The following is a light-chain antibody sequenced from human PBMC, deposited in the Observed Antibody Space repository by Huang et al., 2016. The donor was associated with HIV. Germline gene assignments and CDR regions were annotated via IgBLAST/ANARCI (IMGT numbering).Light chain of an antibody. CDR3: QQYSDGYT. V-gene: IGKV3-15*01. Sequence: ETVMTQSPVTLSVSTGERATLSCRASQSVSSNLAWYQQRHGQEPRLLIYDTSTRSTGIPDRFRGSGSGTEFTLTISGLQSADFAVYYCQQYSDGYTFGQGTKVDVK. CDR1: QSVSSN. CDR2: DTS. J-gene: IGKJ2*01.